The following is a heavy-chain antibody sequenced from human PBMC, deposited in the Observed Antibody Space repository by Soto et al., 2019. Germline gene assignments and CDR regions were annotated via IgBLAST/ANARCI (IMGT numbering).Heavy chain of an antibody. V-gene: IGHV3-11*01. CDR2: ITSGSTI. D-gene: IGHD6-19*01. CDR1: GFTFSDYY. Sequence: QVQLVESGGGLVKPGGSLRLSCAASGFTFSDYYMSWIRQAPGKGLEWVSYITSGSTIYYADSVKGRFTISRDNAKNSLYLQMKSLRAEDTAVYYCARAPYSSGWYDYYYGMDVWGQGTTVTVSS. J-gene: IGHJ6*02. CDR3: ARAPYSSGWYDYYYGMDV.